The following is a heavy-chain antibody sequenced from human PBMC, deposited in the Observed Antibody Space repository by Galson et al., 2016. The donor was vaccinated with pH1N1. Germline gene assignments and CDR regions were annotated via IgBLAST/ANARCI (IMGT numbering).Heavy chain of an antibody. V-gene: IGHV3-23*01. D-gene: IGHD6-19*01. Sequence: SLRLSCAASGFKSDNYAMTWVRRAPGKGLQWVSAISGSGGRTYYADSVKDRFTISRDNSKKTLFLQMTSLRVEDTAVYYCAKDRYSSGQFFDSWGRGILVTVSS. CDR3: AKDRYSSGQFFDS. CDR1: GFKSDNYA. J-gene: IGHJ4*02. CDR2: ISGSGGRT.